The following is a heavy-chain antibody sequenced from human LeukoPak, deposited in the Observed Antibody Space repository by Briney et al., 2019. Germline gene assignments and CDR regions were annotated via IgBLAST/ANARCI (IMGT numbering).Heavy chain of an antibody. Sequence: SETLSLTCAVYGGSFSGYYWSWIRQPPGKGLEWIGYIYYSGSTNYNPSLKSRVTISVDTSKNQFSLKLSSVTAADTAVYYCAREPASSSVSGYYYYYGMDVWGQGTTVTVSS. CDR3: AREPASSSVSGYYYYYGMDV. J-gene: IGHJ6*02. CDR2: IYYSGST. CDR1: GGSFSGYY. D-gene: IGHD6-6*01. V-gene: IGHV4-59*01.